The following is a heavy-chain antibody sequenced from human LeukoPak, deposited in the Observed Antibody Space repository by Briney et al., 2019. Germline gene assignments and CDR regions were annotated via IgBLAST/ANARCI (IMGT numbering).Heavy chain of an antibody. D-gene: IGHD1-14*01. CDR1: GFTFSSSA. Sequence: GGSLRLSCAASGFTFSSSAMSWVRQAPGKGLEWVSAISNNGGYTYYADSVQGRFTTSRDNSKSTLCLQMNSLRAEDTAVYYCARGWARTPYYFDYWGQGTLVTVSS. V-gene: IGHV3-23*01. CDR2: ISNNGGYT. J-gene: IGHJ4*02. CDR3: ARGWARTPYYFDY.